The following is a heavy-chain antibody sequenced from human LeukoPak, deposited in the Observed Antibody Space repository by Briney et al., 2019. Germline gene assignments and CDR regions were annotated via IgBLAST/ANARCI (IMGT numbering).Heavy chain of an antibody. J-gene: IGHJ4*02. V-gene: IGHV4-34*01. D-gene: IGHD3-10*01. CDR1: GGSFSGY. Sequence: SETLSLTCGVYGGSFSGYWSWIRPPPGEGLEWIAEIKHTGNTNYNPSLKSRVTLSIDTSDHQFSLNLRSTTAADTAVYYCVRGGDGGYYFDSWGQGALVTVSS. CDR2: IKHTGNT. CDR3: VRGGDGGYYFDS.